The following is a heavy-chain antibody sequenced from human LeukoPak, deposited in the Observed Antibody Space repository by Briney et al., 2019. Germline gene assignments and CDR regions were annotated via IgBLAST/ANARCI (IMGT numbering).Heavy chain of an antibody. CDR1: GFTFSSYG. CDR2: IRYDGSNK. CDR3: ASAPVCSSTSCYID. D-gene: IGHD2-2*02. Sequence: GGSLRLSCAASGFTFSSYGMHWVRQAPGKGLEWVAFIRYDGSNKYYADSVKGRFTISRDNSKNTLYLQMNSLRAEDTAVYYCASAPVCSSTSCYIDWGQGTLVTVSS. V-gene: IGHV3-30*02. J-gene: IGHJ4*02.